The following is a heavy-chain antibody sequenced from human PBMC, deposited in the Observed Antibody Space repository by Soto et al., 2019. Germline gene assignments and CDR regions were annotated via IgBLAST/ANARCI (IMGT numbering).Heavy chain of an antibody. CDR1: GFTVSSNY. Sequence: PGGSLRLSCAASGFTVSSNYMSWVRQAPGKGLEWVSVIYSGGSTHYADSVKGRFTISRVNSKNTLHLQMNSLRAEDTAVYYCARDRIGYYYYGMDVWGQGTTVTVSS. CDR3: ARDRIGYYYYGMDV. D-gene: IGHD1-26*01. V-gene: IGHV3-66*01. CDR2: IYSGGST. J-gene: IGHJ6*02.